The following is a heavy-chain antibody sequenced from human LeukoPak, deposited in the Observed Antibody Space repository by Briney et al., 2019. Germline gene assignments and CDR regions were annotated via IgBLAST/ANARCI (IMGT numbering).Heavy chain of an antibody. V-gene: IGHV1-69*13. CDR2: IIPIFGTA. J-gene: IGHJ4*02. CDR1: GGTFSSYA. D-gene: IGHD6-13*01. CDR3: AREARYSSSWYDY. Sequence: ASVRVSCKASGGTFSSYAISWVRQAPGQGLEWMGGIIPIFGTANYAQKFQGRVTITADESTSTAYMELSSLRSEDTAVYYCAREARYSSSWYDYWVQGTLVTVSS.